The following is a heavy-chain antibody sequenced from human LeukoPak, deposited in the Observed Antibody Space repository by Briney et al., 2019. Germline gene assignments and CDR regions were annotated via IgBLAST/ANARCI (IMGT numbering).Heavy chain of an antibody. V-gene: IGHV3-23*01. CDR1: GFSLSSYA. Sequence: GGSLRISCAASGFSLSSYAMSWVRQAPGKGLDWVSAITATGCNTYHADSLKGRFTISRDNSKHTLFLQMNSLTVEDTAVYYCAKGSSSSRPYYFDYWGQGTLVTVSS. D-gene: IGHD6-6*01. J-gene: IGHJ4*02. CDR2: ITATGCNT. CDR3: AKGSSSSRPYYFDY.